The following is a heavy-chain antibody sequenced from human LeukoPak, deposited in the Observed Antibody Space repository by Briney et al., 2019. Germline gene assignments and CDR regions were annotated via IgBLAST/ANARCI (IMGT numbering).Heavy chain of an antibody. J-gene: IGHJ4*02. V-gene: IGHV4-59*01. CDR2: IYYSGST. D-gene: IGHD3-22*01. CDR3: ARADYYDSSCFDY. CDR1: GGSISSYY. Sequence: SETLSLTCTVSGGSISSYYWSWIRQPPGKGLEWIGYIYYSGSTNYNPSLKSQVTISVDTSKNQFSLKLSSVTAADTAVYYCARADYYDSSCFDYWGQGTLVTVSS.